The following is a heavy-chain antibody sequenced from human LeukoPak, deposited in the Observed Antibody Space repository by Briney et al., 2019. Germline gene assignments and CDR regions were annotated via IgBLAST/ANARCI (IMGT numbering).Heavy chain of an antibody. D-gene: IGHD3-22*01. CDR3: ARIYDSSGYGLDY. J-gene: IGHJ4*02. CDR1: GGSISSSRYS. Sequence: SETLSLTCTVSGGSISSSRYSWGWIRQPPGKGLEWIGSIYYSGSTYYNPSLKSRVTISVDTSKNQFSLKLSSVTAADTAAYYCARIYDSSGYGLDYWGQGTLVTVSS. V-gene: IGHV4-39*01. CDR2: IYYSGST.